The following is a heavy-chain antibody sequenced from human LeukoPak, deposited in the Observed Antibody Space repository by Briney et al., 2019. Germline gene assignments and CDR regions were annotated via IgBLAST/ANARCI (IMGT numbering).Heavy chain of an antibody. CDR3: ARALATVVWWLRGPREDESIDY. CDR2: INPNSGGT. J-gene: IGHJ4*02. Sequence: GASVKVSCKASGYTFTGYYMHWVRQAPGQGLEWMGWINPNSGGTNYAQKFQGRVTMTRDTSISTAYMELRRLRSDDTAVYYCARALATVVWWLRGPREDESIDYWGQGTLVTVSS. V-gene: IGHV1-2*02. D-gene: IGHD5-12*01. CDR1: GYTFTGYY.